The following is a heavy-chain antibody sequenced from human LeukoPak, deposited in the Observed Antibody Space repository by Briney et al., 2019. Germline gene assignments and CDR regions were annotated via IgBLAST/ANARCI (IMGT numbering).Heavy chain of an antibody. J-gene: IGHJ4*02. V-gene: IGHV4-39*01. CDR3: ARVDTAMVTFDY. CDR1: GGSISSSSYY. D-gene: IGHD5-18*01. Sequence: SETLSLTCTVSGGSISSSSYYWGWIRQPPGKGLEWIGSIYYSGSTYYNPSLKSRVTISVDTSKNQFSLQLSSVTDADTAVYYCARVDTAMVTFDYWGQGTLVTVSS. CDR2: IYYSGST.